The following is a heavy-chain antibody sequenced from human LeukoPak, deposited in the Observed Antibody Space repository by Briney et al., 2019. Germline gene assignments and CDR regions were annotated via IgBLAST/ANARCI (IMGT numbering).Heavy chain of an antibody. Sequence: PGGSLRLSCAASGFTVISYWMSRVRLAPGKGLEWVANVKQDGSEKYYVDSVKGRFTISRDNAKNSVYLQMNSLRAEDTAVYYCARALDSSSSRYQPFEYWGQGTLVTVSS. V-gene: IGHV3-7*01. CDR3: ARALDSSSSRYQPFEY. J-gene: IGHJ4*02. CDR1: GFTVISYW. CDR2: VKQDGSEK. D-gene: IGHD2-2*01.